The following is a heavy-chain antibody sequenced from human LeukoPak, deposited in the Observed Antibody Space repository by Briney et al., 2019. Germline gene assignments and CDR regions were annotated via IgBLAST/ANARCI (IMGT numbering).Heavy chain of an antibody. CDR3: ARGRCYSGSNFDASDI. D-gene: IGHD1-26*01. J-gene: IGHJ3*02. Sequence: GGSLRLSCAASVFIIDDYGMTWVRQAPGKGLEWVSGINWNGGSTGYADSVKGRFTISRDNAKNSLYLQMNSLRAEETALYYCARGRCYSGSNFDASDIWGQGTMVTVSS. CDR1: VFIIDDYG. CDR2: INWNGGST. V-gene: IGHV3-20*04.